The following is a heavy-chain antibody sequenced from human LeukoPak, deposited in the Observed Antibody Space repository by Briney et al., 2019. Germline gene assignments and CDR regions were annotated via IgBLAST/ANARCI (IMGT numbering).Heavy chain of an antibody. J-gene: IGHJ5*02. CDR3: AKDVERVWNYYNWFDP. CDR1: GFTFSDYS. CDR2: ISYDGNNK. V-gene: IGHV3-30-3*01. Sequence: PGRSLRLSCAASGAASGFTFSDYSIHWVRQAPGKGLEWVAVISYDGNNKYYGDSVRGRFTMSRDNSKKTVFLQMNSLRAEDTAVYYCAKDVERVWNYYNWFDPWGQGTLVTVSS. D-gene: IGHD1-7*01.